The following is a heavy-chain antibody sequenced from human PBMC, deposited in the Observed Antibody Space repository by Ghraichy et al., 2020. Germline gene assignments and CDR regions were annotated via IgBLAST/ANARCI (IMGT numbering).Heavy chain of an antibody. J-gene: IGHJ4*02. Sequence: GGPLRLSCAASGFTLSPFAMHWVRQAPGKGLESVAVISYDGSNKYYADSVKGRFTISRDNSENTLGLQMDSLKTEDTAVYYCARGTNSLGYWGQGTLVTVSS. CDR1: GFTLSPFA. V-gene: IGHV3-30-3*01. D-gene: IGHD4-23*01. CDR3: ARGTNSLGY. CDR2: ISYDGSNK.